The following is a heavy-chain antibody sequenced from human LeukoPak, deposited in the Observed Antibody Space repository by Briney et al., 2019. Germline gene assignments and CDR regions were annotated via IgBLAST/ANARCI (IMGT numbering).Heavy chain of an antibody. V-gene: IGHV3-23*01. D-gene: IGHD3-16*01. CDR2: ITGSGGTT. Sequence: GGSLRLSCAASGFAFSNYGMNWVRQAPGKGLEWVSGITGSGGTTYYADSVKGRFTISRDNSKNTLYLQMNSPRAEDTAAYYCAKDPRITFGGLRAYHYYMDVWGKGTTVTISS. CDR1: GFAFSNYG. CDR3: AKDPRITFGGLRAYHYYMDV. J-gene: IGHJ6*03.